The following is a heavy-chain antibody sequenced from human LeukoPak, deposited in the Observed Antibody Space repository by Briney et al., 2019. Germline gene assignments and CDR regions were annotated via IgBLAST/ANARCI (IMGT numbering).Heavy chain of an antibody. D-gene: IGHD1-26*01. CDR1: GFTFSSYA. CDR2: ISGSGGST. CDR3: ARDFTDGKCFDY. V-gene: IGHV3-23*01. J-gene: IGHJ4*02. Sequence: PGGSLRLSCAASGFTFSSYAMSWVRQAPGKGLEWVSAISGSGGSTYYADSVKGRFTISRDNSKNTLYLQMNSLRVEDTAVYYCARDFTDGKCFDYWGQGTLVTVSS.